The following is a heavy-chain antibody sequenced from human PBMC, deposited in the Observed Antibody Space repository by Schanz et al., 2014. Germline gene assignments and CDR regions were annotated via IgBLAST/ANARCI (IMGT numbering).Heavy chain of an antibody. CDR2: IYETGRT. J-gene: IGHJ6*03. CDR3: ATVSYDFWSGKDYYSFHMDV. Sequence: QVQLQESGPGLVKPSGTLSLTCTISRGSIGSTNWWSWLRQSPRKGLEWISDIYETGRTNYNPSPRSRFLVTVNKPTNQFSLRRTAVTAADTAVYYCATVSYDFWSGKDYYSFHMDVWGKGTTVTVSS. V-gene: IGHV4-4*02. D-gene: IGHD3-3*01. CDR1: RGSIGSTNW.